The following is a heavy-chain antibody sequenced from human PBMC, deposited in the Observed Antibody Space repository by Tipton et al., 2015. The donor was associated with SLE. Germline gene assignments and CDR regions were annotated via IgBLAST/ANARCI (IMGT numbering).Heavy chain of an antibody. Sequence: QLVQSGPEVKKPGASVKVSCKASGYTFTSYGISWVRQAPGQGLEWMGWISAYNGNTNYAQKLQGRVTMTTDTSTSTAYMELRSLRSDDTAVYYCARDVPPSKSGSSAWTGVWGYFDYWGQGTLVTVSS. J-gene: IGHJ4*02. D-gene: IGHD3-16*01. CDR2: ISAYNGNT. V-gene: IGHV1-18*01. CDR1: GYTFTSYG. CDR3: ARDVPPSKSGSSAWTGVWGYFDY.